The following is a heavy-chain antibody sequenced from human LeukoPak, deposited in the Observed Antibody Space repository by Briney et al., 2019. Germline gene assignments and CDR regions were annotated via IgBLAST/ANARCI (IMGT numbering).Heavy chain of an antibody. J-gene: IGHJ4*02. CDR2: ISYNGSSK. CDR3: ARVVTAAADALDY. D-gene: IGHD6-13*01. Sequence: PGGSLRLSCVASGSTFSNYALHCVRQAPGKGLEWVAVISYNGSSKYYVDSVKGRFTISRDNSKNTLYLQMNSLRAEDTAVYYCARVVTAAADALDYWGQGTLVTVSS. CDR1: GSTFSNYA. V-gene: IGHV3-30-3*01.